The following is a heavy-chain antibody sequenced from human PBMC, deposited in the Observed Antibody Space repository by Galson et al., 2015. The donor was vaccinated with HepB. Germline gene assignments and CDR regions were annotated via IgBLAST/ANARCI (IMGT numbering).Heavy chain of an antibody. CDR1: GGTFSSYA. Sequence: SVKVSCKASGGTFSSYAISWVRQAPGQGLEWMGGIIPIFGTANYAQKFQGRVTITADKSTSTAYMELSSLRSEDTAVYYCASPEYCSGGSCWYYFDYWGQGTLVTVSS. CDR3: ASPEYCSGGSCWYYFDY. V-gene: IGHV1-69*06. CDR2: IIPIFGTA. D-gene: IGHD2-15*01. J-gene: IGHJ4*02.